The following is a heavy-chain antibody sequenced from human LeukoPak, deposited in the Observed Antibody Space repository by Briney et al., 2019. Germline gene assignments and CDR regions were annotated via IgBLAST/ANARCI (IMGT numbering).Heavy chain of an antibody. CDR2: IKQDGSEK. Sequence: GGSLRLSCAASGFTFSSYWMSWVRQAPGKGLEWVANIKQDGSEKYYVDSVKGRFTISRDNAKNSLYLQMNSLRAEDTAVYYCAGDWGLWFGELSGEDYWGQGTLVTVSS. V-gene: IGHV3-7*03. J-gene: IGHJ4*02. CDR1: GFTFSSYW. D-gene: IGHD3-10*01. CDR3: AGDWGLWFGELSGEDY.